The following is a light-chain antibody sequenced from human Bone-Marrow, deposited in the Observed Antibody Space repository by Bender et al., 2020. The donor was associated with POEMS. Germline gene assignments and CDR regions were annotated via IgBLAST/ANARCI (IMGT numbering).Light chain of an antibody. Sequence: QSALTQSPSASGSPGQSVTISCTGTSSDVGGYNYVSWYQQHPGKAPKFIIYDVSNRPSGVSNRFSGSKSGNTASLTISGLQAEDEADYYCSSYTSRNNLIFGGGTKVTVL. CDR2: DVS. CDR3: SSYTSRNNLI. CDR1: SSDVGGYNY. V-gene: IGLV2-14*01. J-gene: IGLJ2*01.